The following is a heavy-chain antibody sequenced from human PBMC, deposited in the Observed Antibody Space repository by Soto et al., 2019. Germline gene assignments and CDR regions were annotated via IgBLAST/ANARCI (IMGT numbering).Heavy chain of an antibody. CDR3: ARPERFPRYWFDT. CDR1: GGSFRNYY. D-gene: IGHD3-10*01. CDR2: VNHSGEA. J-gene: IGHJ5*02. V-gene: IGHV4-34*01. Sequence: SETLSLTCGVYGGSFRNYYWIWVRQPPGKGLEWIGEVNHSGEATYNPSLQSRITISLDTSNSQFSLKLTPVTAADTAMYFCARPERFPRYWFDTWGQGSQVTVSS.